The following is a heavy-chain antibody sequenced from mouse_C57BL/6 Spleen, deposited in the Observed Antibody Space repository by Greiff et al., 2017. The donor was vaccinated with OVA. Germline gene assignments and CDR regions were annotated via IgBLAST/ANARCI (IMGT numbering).Heavy chain of an antibody. CDR2: INPSTGGT. Sequence: VQLQQSGPELVKPGASVKISCKASGYSFTGYYMNWVKQSPEKSLEWIGEINPSTGGTTYNQKFKAKATLTVDKSSSTAYMQLKSLTSEDAAVYYCARMGERGSSRGFAYWGQGTLVTVSA. V-gene: IGHV1-42*01. CDR1: GYSFTGYY. D-gene: IGHD1-1*01. J-gene: IGHJ3*01. CDR3: ARMGERGSSRGFAY.